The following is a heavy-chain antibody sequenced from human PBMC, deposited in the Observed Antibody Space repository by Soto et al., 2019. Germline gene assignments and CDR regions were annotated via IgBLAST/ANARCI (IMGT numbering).Heavy chain of an antibody. CDR3: ARGAPIAAAGMRYYYGMDV. CDR2: TYYRSKWYN. Sequence: SQTLSLPRASSGDSVSRHSASRNSIRQSPPRGLEWLGRTYYRSKWYNDYAVSVKRRITNNPDTSKNQFSLQLNSVTPEDTAVYYCARGAPIAAAGMRYYYGMDVWGQVTTVTV. J-gene: IGHJ6*02. CDR1: GDSVSRHSAS. V-gene: IGHV6-1*01. D-gene: IGHD6-13*01.